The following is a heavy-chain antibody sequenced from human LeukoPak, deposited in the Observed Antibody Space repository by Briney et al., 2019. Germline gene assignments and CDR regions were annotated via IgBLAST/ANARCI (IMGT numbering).Heavy chain of an antibody. D-gene: IGHD6-13*01. V-gene: IGHV3-30*02. Sequence: GGSLRLSCAASGFTFGHSAMNWVRQAPGKGLEWVAFIRYDGSNKYYADSVKGRFTISRDNSKNTLYLQMNSLRAEDTAVYYCAKGIAAAGLSGYWGQGTLVTVSS. CDR2: IRYDGSNK. CDR1: GFTFGHSA. J-gene: IGHJ4*02. CDR3: AKGIAAAGLSGY.